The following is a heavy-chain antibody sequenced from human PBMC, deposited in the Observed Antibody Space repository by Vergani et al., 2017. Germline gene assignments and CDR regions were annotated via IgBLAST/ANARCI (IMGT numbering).Heavy chain of an antibody. CDR2: VYASGRT. CDR1: GDSISSGRYC. J-gene: IGHJ6*03. V-gene: IGHV4-61*02. Sequence: QVQLQESGPGLVKPSQTLSLTCTVSGDSISSGRYCWSWIRQPAGKGLTWIGRVYASGRTNYNPSLESRVTMSVDTSKNQFSLKLSSVTAADTAVYYWAREQRGEDSSGWYYSYYYMDVWGKGNTVTVSS. CDR3: AREQRGEDSSGWYYSYYYMDV. D-gene: IGHD6-19*01.